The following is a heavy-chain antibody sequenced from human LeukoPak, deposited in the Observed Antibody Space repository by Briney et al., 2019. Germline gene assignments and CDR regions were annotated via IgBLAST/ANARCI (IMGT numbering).Heavy chain of an antibody. J-gene: IGHJ4*02. CDR1: GFTFSNYD. Sequence: PGGSLRLSCAASGFTFSNYDMQWVRHAPGKGLEWISGINWNSGTIGYADSVKGRFSISRDNAQSSLYLQMNSLRAEDTALYYCAKDIDYTYGRRAFQFWGQGTLVTVSS. V-gene: IGHV3-9*01. CDR2: INWNSGTI. CDR3: AKDIDYTYGRRAFQF. D-gene: IGHD5-12*01.